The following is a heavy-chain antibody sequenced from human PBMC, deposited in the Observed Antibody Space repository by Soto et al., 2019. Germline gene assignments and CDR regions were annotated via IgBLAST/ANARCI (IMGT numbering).Heavy chain of an antibody. CDR1: GFTFSSYA. Sequence: ESGGGLVQPGGSLRLSCAASGFTFSSYAMSWVRQAPGKGLEWVSAISGSGGSTYYADSVKGRFTISRDNSKNTLYLQMNSLRAEDTAVYYCAKEPYDFWSGYYAGAYYYYMDVWGKGTTVTVSS. D-gene: IGHD3-3*01. CDR2: ISGSGGST. J-gene: IGHJ6*03. V-gene: IGHV3-23*01. CDR3: AKEPYDFWSGYYAGAYYYYMDV.